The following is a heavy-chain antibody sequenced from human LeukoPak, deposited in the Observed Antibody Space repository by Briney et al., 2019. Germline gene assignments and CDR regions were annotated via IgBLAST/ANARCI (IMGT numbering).Heavy chain of an antibody. CDR3: AILTTHSSSSQFDY. CDR2: ISGSGTIT. J-gene: IGHJ4*02. Sequence: GGSLRLSCAASGFTFSRYAMSWVRQAPGKGLEWVSAISGSGTITYYADSVKGRFTISRDNSEDTLYLQMNSLRAGDTAIYFCAILTTHSSSSQFDYWGQGTLVTVSS. CDR1: GFTFSRYA. D-gene: IGHD6-6*01. V-gene: IGHV3-23*01.